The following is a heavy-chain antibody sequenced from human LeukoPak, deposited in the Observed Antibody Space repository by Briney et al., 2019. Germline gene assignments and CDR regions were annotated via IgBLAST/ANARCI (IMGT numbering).Heavy chain of an antibody. Sequence: SETLSLTCTVSGGSISSYYWSWIRQPPGKGLEWIGYIYYSGSTNYNPSLKSRVTISVDTSKNQFSLKLSSVTAADTAVYYCARGPVARGALRYYMDVWGKGTTVTVSS. CDR3: ARGPVARGALRYYMDV. CDR1: GGSISSYY. CDR2: IYYSGST. D-gene: IGHD5-12*01. V-gene: IGHV4-59*12. J-gene: IGHJ6*03.